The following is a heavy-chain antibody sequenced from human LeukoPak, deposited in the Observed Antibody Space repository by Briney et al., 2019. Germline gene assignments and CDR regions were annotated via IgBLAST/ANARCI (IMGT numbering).Heavy chain of an antibody. CDR1: GYTFTGYC. CDR2: INPNNGGT. Sequence: ASVTVSCKASGYTFTGYCIQWVRQAPGQGLEWMGWINPNNGGTNYAQRYQDRVTMTRDTSISTAYMELSSLRSDDTAVYYCARDPRGSRGYENWFDPWGQGTLVTVSS. D-gene: IGHD5-12*01. J-gene: IGHJ5*02. CDR3: ARDPRGSRGYENWFDP. V-gene: IGHV1-2*02.